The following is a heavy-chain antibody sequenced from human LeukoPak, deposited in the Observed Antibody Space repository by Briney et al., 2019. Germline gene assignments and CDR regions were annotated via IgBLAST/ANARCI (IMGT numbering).Heavy chain of an antibody. CDR2: IKEDGSEK. D-gene: IGHD4-23*01. CDR1: GFTFRNYW. Sequence: SGGSLRLSCVASGFTFRNYWMSWVRQVPGKGLEWVASIKEDGSEKNYVDSVKGRVTISRDNAKNSLYLHMNSLRAEDTAVFYCARAVASNWFDSRGQGTLVTVSS. J-gene: IGHJ5*01. V-gene: IGHV3-7*01. CDR3: ARAVASNWFDS.